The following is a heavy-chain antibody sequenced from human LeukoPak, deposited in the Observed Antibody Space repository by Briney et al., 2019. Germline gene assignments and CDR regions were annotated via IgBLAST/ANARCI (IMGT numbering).Heavy chain of an antibody. J-gene: IGHJ4*02. CDR1: GFTFSSYE. CDR2: ISGSGGST. Sequence: PGGSLRLSCAASGFTFSSYEMNWVRQAPGKGLEWVSAISGSGGSTYYADSVKGRFTISRDNPKNTLYLQMNSLRAEDTAVYYCAKLVGASNFDYWGQGTLVTVSS. D-gene: IGHD1-26*01. V-gene: IGHV3-23*01. CDR3: AKLVGASNFDY.